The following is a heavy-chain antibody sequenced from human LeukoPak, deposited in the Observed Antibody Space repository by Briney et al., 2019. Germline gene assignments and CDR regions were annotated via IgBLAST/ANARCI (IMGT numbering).Heavy chain of an antibody. CDR1: GFTFSDYY. CDR2: ISSSGSTI. Sequence: GGSLRLSCAASGFTFSDYYMSWIRQAPGKGLEWVPYISSSGSTIYYADSVKGRFTISRDNAKNSLYLQMNSLRAEDTAVYYCARDLADTAMDGADYWGQGTLVTVSS. CDR3: ARDLADTAMDGADY. V-gene: IGHV3-11*01. D-gene: IGHD5-18*01. J-gene: IGHJ4*02.